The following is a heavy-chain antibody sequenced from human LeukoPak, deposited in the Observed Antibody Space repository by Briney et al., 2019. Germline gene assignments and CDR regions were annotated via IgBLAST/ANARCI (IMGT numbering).Heavy chain of an antibody. Sequence: PSETLSLTCTVSGGSISSYYWSWIRQPAGKGLEWIGRIYTSGSTNYNPSLKSRVTMSVDTSKNQFSLKLSSVTAADTAVYYCARAGQVTTVTAQGYYYYYYMDVWGKGTTVTVSS. CDR1: GGSISSYY. V-gene: IGHV4-4*07. CDR2: IYTSGST. CDR3: ARAGQVTTVTAQGYYYYYYMDV. J-gene: IGHJ6*03. D-gene: IGHD4-11*01.